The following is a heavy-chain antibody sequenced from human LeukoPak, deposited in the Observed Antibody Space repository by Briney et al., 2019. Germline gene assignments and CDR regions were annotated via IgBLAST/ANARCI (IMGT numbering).Heavy chain of an antibody. CDR2: FDPEDGET. CDR3: ATESLAYCGGDCHDAFDI. D-gene: IGHD2-21*02. V-gene: IGHV1-24*01. Sequence: ASVKVSCKVSGYTLTELSMHWVRQAPGKGLEWMGGFDPEDGETIYAQKFQGRVTMTEDTSTDTAYMELSSLRSVDTAVYYCATESLAYCGGDCHDAFDIWGQGTMVTVSS. J-gene: IGHJ3*02. CDR1: GYTLTELS.